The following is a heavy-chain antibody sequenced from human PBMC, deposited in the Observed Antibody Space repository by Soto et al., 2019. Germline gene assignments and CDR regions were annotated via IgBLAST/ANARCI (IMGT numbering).Heavy chain of an antibody. V-gene: IGHV3-20*01. J-gene: IGHJ3*02. CDR2: INWNGGST. CDR1: GFTFDDYG. D-gene: IGHD6-19*01. CDR3: AGHPYSSGWYGAFDI. Sequence: GGSLRLSCAASGFTFDDYGMSWVRQAPGKGLEWVSGINWNGGSTGYADSVKGRFTISRDNAKNSLYLQMNGLRAEDTALYHCAGHPYSSGWYGAFDIWGQGTMVTVSS.